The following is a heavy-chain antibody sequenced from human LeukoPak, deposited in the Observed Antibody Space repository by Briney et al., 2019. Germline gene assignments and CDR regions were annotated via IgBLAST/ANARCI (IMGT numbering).Heavy chain of an antibody. CDR1: GGSISSSSYY. CDR3: ARWYCSSTSCSGIYYYYYMDV. D-gene: IGHD2-2*01. V-gene: IGHV4-39*01. J-gene: IGHJ6*03. Sequence: SETLSLTCTVSGGSISSSSYYWGWIRQPPGKGLEWIGSSYYSGSTYYNPSLKSRVTISVDTSKNQFSLKLSSVTAADTAVYYCARWYCSSTSCSGIYYYYYMDVWGKGTTVTVSS. CDR2: SYYSGST.